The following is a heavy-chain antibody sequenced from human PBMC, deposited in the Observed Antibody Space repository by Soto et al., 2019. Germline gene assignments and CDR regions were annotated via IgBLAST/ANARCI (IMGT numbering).Heavy chain of an antibody. Sequence: SETLSLTCAVYGGSFSGYYWSWIRQPPGKGLEWIGEINHSGSTNYNPSLKSRVTISVDTSKNQFSLKLSSVTAADTAVYYCARLQIAARPHYYYYGMDVWGQGTTVTVSS. J-gene: IGHJ6*02. D-gene: IGHD6-6*01. V-gene: IGHV4-34*01. CDR1: GGSFSGYY. CDR3: ARLQIAARPHYYYYGMDV. CDR2: INHSGST.